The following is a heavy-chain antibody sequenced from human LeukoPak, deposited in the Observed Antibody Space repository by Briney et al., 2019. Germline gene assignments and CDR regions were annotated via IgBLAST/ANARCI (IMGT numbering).Heavy chain of an antibody. CDR2: INTKTGNP. J-gene: IGHJ4*02. D-gene: IGHD3-10*01. CDR1: GYTFTSDD. V-gene: IGHV7-4-1*02. Sequence: ASVKVSCKASGYTFTSDDINWVRQAPGQGLEWMGWINTKTGNPTYAQGFTGRFVFSLDTSVSTAYLEISSLKADDTAVYFCARDQESSTFDSWGQGTLVAVSS. CDR3: ARDQESSTFDS.